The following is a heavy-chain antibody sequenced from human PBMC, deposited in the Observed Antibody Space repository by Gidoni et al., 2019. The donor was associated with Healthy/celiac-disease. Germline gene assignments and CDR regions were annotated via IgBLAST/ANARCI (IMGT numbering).Heavy chain of an antibody. CDR2: INPSGGST. J-gene: IGHJ4*02. V-gene: IGHV1-46*03. CDR1: GYTFTSYY. Sequence: QVQLVQSGAEVTKPGASVKVSCKASGYTFTSYYMHWVRQAPGQGLEWMGIINPSGGSTSYAQKFQGRVTMTRDTSTSTVYMELSSLRSEDTAVYYRARAPLMGYYFDYWGQGTLVTVSS. CDR3: ARAPLMGYYFDY. D-gene: IGHD2-8*01.